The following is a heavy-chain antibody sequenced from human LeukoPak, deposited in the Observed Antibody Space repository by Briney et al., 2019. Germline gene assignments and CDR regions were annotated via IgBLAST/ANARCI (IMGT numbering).Heavy chain of an antibody. J-gene: IGHJ4*02. CDR2: INPNSGGT. V-gene: IGHV1-2*02. D-gene: IGHD6-19*01. CDR3: ARYRVAGPSFDY. Sequence: ASVKVSCKASGYTFTGYYMHWVRQAPAQGLECMGWINPNSGGTNYAQKFQGRVTMTRYTSISTAYMELSRLRSDDTAVYYCARYRVAGPSFDYWGQGTLVTVSS. CDR1: GYTFTGYY.